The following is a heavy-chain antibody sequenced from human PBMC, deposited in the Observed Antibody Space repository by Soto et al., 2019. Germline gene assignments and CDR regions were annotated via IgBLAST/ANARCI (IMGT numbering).Heavy chain of an antibody. CDR2: INPNSGGT. J-gene: IGHJ6*02. V-gene: IGHV1-2*04. CDR3: ARESRVDTAMVWFYYGMDV. D-gene: IGHD5-18*01. Sequence: GASVKVSCKASGYTFTGYYMHWVRQAPGQGLVWMGWINPNSGGTNYAQKFQGWVTMTRDTSISTAYMELSRLRSDDTAVYYCARESRVDTAMVWFYYGMDVWGQGTTVTFSS. CDR1: GYTFTGYY.